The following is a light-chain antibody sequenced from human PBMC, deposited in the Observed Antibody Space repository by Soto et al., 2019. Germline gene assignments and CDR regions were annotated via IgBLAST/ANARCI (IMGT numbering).Light chain of an antibody. Sequence: QSVLTQPPSVSAAPGQRVTISCSGSSSNIDHYYASWYQQLPGTAPKLLIYDNSKRPSGIPDRFSGSKSGTSATLDITGLQTGDEADYYCGTWDTSLSVVVFGGGTQLTVL. CDR1: SSNIDHYY. CDR2: DNS. J-gene: IGLJ2*01. V-gene: IGLV1-51*01. CDR3: GTWDTSLSVVV.